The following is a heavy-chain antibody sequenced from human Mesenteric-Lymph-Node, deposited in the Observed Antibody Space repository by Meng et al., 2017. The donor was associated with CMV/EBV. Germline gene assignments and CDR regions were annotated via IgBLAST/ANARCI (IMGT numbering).Heavy chain of an antibody. J-gene: IGHJ6*02. D-gene: IGHD3-3*01. CDR2: LLPILGPA. CDR3: ARTEFWSGGGYYVMDV. CDR1: GGTFSSSA. V-gene: IGHV1-69*05. Sequence: SVKVSCKASGGTFSSSAISWVRQATGQGLEWMGGLLPILGPANYAQKFQGRVTITTDESPTTAYLELSSLRSEDTAVYYCARTEFWSGGGYYVMDVWGQCTTLPVSS.